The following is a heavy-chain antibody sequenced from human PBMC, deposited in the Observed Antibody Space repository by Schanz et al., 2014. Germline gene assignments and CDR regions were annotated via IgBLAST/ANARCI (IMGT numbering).Heavy chain of an antibody. D-gene: IGHD5-18*01. CDR3: ARDLGYLYAAGKLGFDS. J-gene: IGHJ4*02. CDR1: GYTFTTYG. Sequence: QVQLVQSGAEVKEPGASVKVSCKASGYTFTTYGISWLRQAPGQGLEWLGWISGDNDNTNYAQKLQGRVTMTTDTSTSTAYMELRSLRFDDTAVYYCARDLGYLYAAGKLGFDSWGQGTLVTVSS. V-gene: IGHV1-18*04. CDR2: ISGDNDNT.